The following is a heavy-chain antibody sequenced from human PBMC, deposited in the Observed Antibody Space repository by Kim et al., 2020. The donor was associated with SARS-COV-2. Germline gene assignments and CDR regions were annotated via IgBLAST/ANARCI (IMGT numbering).Heavy chain of an antibody. CDR3: ARGLSVYYYYGMDV. CDR1: GFTFDDYG. D-gene: IGHD6-19*01. V-gene: IGHV3-20*01. J-gene: IGHJ6*02. CDR2: INWNGGST. Sequence: GGSLRLSCAASGFTFDDYGMSWVRQAPGKGLEWVSGINWNGGSTGYADSVKGRFTISRDNAKNSLYLQMNSLRAEDTALYHCARGLSVYYYYGMDVWGQGATVTVSS.